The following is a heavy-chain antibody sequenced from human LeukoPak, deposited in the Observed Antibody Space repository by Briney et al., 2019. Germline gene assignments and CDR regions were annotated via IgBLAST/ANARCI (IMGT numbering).Heavy chain of an antibody. J-gene: IGHJ6*03. CDR1: GGSISSYY. Sequence: SETLSLTCTVSGGSISSYYWSWIRQPAGKGLEWVGRIYTSGSPNYNPSLKSPVTMSVDTSKNQFSLKLSSVTAADTAVYYCARDDARMYHQTSGDYYHYMDVWGKGTTVTVSS. CDR3: ARDDARMYHQTSGDYYHYMDV. D-gene: IGHD2-2*01. CDR2: IYTSGSP. V-gene: IGHV4-4*07.